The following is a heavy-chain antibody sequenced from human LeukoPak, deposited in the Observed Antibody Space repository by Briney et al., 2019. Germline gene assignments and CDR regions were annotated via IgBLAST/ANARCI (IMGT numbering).Heavy chain of an antibody. D-gene: IGHD3-10*01. CDR2: LSYDGVNA. J-gene: IGHJ6*02. V-gene: IGHV3-30*04. Sequence: GGSLRLSCVVSGFSFSDNVFHWVRQAPGKGLEWVTYLSYDGVNAFYADSVKGRFTISRDTAGGTVSLQMDNLRVEGTAVYYCARGGRRDGTVSTYYFYAMDVWGQGTAVTVSS. CDR3: ARGGRRDGTVSTYYFYAMDV. CDR1: GFSFSDNV.